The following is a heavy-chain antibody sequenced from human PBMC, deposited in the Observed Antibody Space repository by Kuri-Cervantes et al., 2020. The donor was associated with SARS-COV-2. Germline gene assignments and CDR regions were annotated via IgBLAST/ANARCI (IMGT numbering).Heavy chain of an antibody. CDR1: GGSFSGYY. J-gene: IGHJ4*02. Sequence: SETLSLTCGVYGGSFSGYYWSWIRQSPGKGLEWIGEINHTGSTKYNPSLKSRVTISVDASKNQFSLKLSSVTAADTAVYYCATYDLQYGYYFDYWGQGALVTVSS. D-gene: IGHD4-11*01. CDR3: ATYDLQYGYYFDY. V-gene: IGHV4-34*01. CDR2: INHTGST.